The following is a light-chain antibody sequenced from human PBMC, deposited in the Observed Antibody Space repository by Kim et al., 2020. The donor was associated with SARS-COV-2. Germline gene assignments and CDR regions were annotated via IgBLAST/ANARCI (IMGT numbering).Light chain of an antibody. CDR1: SSGIGSYNY. Sequence: PARSIAISCSGTSSGIGSYNYVCWYQQCPGKAPKLVIYDVSQRPSGLSDRFSSSKSGNTASLTISGLQAEDEADYYCSSYTTTGTVFGSGTKVTVL. J-gene: IGLJ1*01. V-gene: IGLV2-14*04. CDR2: DVS. CDR3: SSYTTTGTV.